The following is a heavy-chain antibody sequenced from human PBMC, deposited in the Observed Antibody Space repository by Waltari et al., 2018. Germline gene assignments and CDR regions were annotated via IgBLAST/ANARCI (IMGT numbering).Heavy chain of an antibody. CDR1: GGSFSGYY. Sequence: QVQLQQWGAGLLKPSETLSFNCAVYGGSFSGYYWTWIRQPPGKGLEWIGEIDNYGKSNYNPSLNGRVTISKAESKNQFSLKLTSVTAADTAVYCCARRGGGPYPFYFDYWGQGTLVTVSS. J-gene: IGHJ4*02. CDR3: ARRGGGPYPFYFDY. CDR2: IDNYGKS. V-gene: IGHV4-34*01. D-gene: IGHD2-15*01.